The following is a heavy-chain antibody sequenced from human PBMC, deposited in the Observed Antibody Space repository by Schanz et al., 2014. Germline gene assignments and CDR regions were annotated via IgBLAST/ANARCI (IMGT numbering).Heavy chain of an antibody. V-gene: IGHV3-23*04. J-gene: IGHJ6*02. CDR2: FIVDSGNT. CDR3: AKGMGYCSGGTCYDYYYYGLDV. D-gene: IGHD2-15*01. Sequence: VQLVESGGGVVQPGRSLRLSCAASGFTFSNYAMSWVRQAPGKGLEWVSGFIVDSGNTYYAGSVKGRFSISRDYSKNTLYLQMNSLSADDTAVFYCAKGMGYCSGGTCYDYYYYGLDVWGQGTTVTVSS. CDR1: GFTFSNYA.